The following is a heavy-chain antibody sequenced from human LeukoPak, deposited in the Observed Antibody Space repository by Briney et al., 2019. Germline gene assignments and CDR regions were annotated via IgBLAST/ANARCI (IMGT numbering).Heavy chain of an antibody. D-gene: IGHD3-16*01. CDR2: IKDSGTT. Sequence: ASVKVSFKASGYSFTTYHIHWVRQAPGQGLEWMGIIKDSGTTIYPQKFQGRVTMTRDTSTSTVYMEVSSLRSEDTAVYYCARVSPHTFYFDYWGQGTLVTVSS. V-gene: IGHV1-46*01. CDR3: ARVSPHTFYFDY. J-gene: IGHJ4*02. CDR1: GYSFTTYH.